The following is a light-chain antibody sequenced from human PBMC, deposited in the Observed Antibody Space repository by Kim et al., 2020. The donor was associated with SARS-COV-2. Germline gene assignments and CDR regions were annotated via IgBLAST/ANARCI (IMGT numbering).Light chain of an antibody. CDR2: GKN. Sequence: SSELTQDPAVSVALGQTVRITCQGDSLRSYYATWYQQKPGQAPIVVIYGKNNRHSGIPDRFSGSSSGDTASLTITGTQAGDEADYYCNSRGSNDNVLFGG. CDR1: SLRSYY. J-gene: IGLJ2*01. CDR3: NSRGSNDNVL. V-gene: IGLV3-19*01.